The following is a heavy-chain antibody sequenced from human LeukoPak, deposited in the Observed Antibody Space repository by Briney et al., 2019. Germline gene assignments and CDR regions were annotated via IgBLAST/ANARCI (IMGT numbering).Heavy chain of an antibody. D-gene: IGHD1-14*01. Sequence: GGSLRLSCAASGFTFSSYSMNWVRQAPGEGVEWVSSISSSSSYIYYADSVKGRFTISRDNAKNSLYLQMNSLRAEDTAVYYCARDNRVTMRYFDYRGQGTLVTVSS. J-gene: IGHJ4*02. CDR1: GFTFSSYS. CDR3: ARDNRVTMRYFDY. V-gene: IGHV3-21*01. CDR2: ISSSSSYI.